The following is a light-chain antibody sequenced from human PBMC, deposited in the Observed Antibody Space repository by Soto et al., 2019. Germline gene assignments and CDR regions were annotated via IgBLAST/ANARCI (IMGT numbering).Light chain of an antibody. CDR2: DAS. Sequence: DIQMTQSPSTLSASVGDRVTITCRASQSISSWLAWYQQKPGKAPKLLIYDASSLESGVPSRFSGSGSGTEFTLTISSLQPDDFVTYYCQQYNSYSPYTFGQGTKVEIK. V-gene: IGKV1-5*01. CDR1: QSISSW. CDR3: QQYNSYSPYT. J-gene: IGKJ1*01.